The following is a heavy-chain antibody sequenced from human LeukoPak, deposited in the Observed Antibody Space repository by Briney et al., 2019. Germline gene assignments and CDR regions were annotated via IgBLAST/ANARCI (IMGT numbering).Heavy chain of an antibody. J-gene: IGHJ3*02. V-gene: IGHV1-2*02. CDR2: INPSSGGT. CDR1: GYTFTGYY. Sequence: ASVKVSCKASGYTFTGYYMHWVRQAPGQGLEWMGWINPSSGGTNYAQEFQGRVTMTRDTSISTAYMELSRLRSDDTAVYYCARDRPGRDDAFDIWGQGTMVTVSS. CDR3: ARDRPGRDDAFDI.